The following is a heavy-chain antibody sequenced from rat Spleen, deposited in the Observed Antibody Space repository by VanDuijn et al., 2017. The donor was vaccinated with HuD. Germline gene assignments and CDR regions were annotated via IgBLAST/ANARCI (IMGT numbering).Heavy chain of an antibody. Sequence: EVQLVESGGGLVLPGRSLKLSCVTSGFTFNYYWMTWIRQAPTAGLEWVASIPNSGGSTYYPDSVKGRFTISRDNAQNILYLQMNSLRSEETATYYCARGGCFRYWGQGVMVTVSS. CDR2: IPNSGGST. J-gene: IGHJ2*01. D-gene: IGHD4-1*01. CDR1: GFTFNYYW. CDR3: ARGGCFRY. V-gene: IGHV5-31*01.